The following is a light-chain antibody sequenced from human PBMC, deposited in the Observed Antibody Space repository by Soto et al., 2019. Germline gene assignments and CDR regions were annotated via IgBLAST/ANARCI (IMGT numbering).Light chain of an antibody. CDR3: QQYENLPLT. CDR2: DAS. CDR1: QDVKNY. Sequence: DIQMTQSPSSLSASVGDRVTITCQASQDVKNYLNWYQQKPGKAPKLLIYDASNLERGGPSRFSGSGTGTEYTFTISSLQAEDNGTYYCQQYENLPLTFGGGTRWIS. V-gene: IGKV1-33*01. J-gene: IGKJ4*01.